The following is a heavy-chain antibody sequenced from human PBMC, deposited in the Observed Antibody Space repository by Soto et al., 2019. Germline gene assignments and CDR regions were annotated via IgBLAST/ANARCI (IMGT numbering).Heavy chain of an antibody. Sequence: HTHSLSCDIHGYRDSGISAACDCSRQTLSRGLVWFVSTSYRSKLYNDYSVSVKSRITINPDTSKNQFSLQLNSVTPEDTALYYCASSDRSGFGFAYWGQGTLVTVSS. J-gene: IGHJ4*02. CDR1: GYRDSGISAA. D-gene: IGHD3-22*01. CDR3: ASSDRSGFGFAY. V-gene: IGHV6-1*01. CDR2: TSYRSKLYN.